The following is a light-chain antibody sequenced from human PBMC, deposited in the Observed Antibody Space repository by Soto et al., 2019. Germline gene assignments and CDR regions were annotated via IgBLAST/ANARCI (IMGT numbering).Light chain of an antibody. CDR3: QQYNTWWT. CDR2: GAS. J-gene: IGKJ1*01. V-gene: IGKV3-15*01. CDR1: QSVSSN. Sequence: EIVMTQSPAALSVSPGERATLSCRASQSVSSNLAWYQHKPGQAPRLLIYGASTRPTGIPARFSGSGSGTEFTLTISSLQSEDFALYYCQQYNTWWTFGQGTKV.